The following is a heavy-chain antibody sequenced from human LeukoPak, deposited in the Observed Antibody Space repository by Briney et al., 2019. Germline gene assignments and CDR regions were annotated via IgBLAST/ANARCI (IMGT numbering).Heavy chain of an antibody. D-gene: IGHD7-27*01. CDR2: IYHSGST. CDR1: GGSISSSNW. Sequence: SETLSLTCAVSGGSISSSNWCSWILQHPAKGLQGIGEIYHSGSTNYNPSLKSRVTISVDKSKTQFSLKLRSVTGADTGVYYCARDKWGPRYPFDIWRQGTMVSVPS. CDR3: ARDKWGPRYPFDI. J-gene: IGHJ3*02. V-gene: IGHV4-4*02.